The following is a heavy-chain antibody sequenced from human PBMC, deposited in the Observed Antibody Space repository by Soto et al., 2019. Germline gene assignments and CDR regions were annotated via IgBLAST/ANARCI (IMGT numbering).Heavy chain of an antibody. CDR2: IYYTGTT. CDR3: ARLGDYYQAFDY. Sequence: SETLSVTCSVAGGSMHSYYWSWFRPPPGKGLEWIGYIYYTGTTNYFPSLKSRATISVDTSKNQFSLNLTSVAAADTAVYYCARLGDYYQAFDYWGQGTLVTVSS. V-gene: IGHV4-59*08. D-gene: IGHD3-22*01. CDR1: GGSMHSYY. J-gene: IGHJ4*02.